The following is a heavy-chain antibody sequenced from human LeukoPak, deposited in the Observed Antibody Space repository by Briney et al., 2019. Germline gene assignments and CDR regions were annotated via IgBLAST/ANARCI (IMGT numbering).Heavy chain of an antibody. V-gene: IGHV3-30*02. Sequence: GGSLRLFCAASGLIFSTYSMHWVRQAPGKGLEWVAFIRSDGSDKSYAGSVMGRFTISRDNSRNTLHLQMNTLRAEDTAVYYCGKHDSSSDSWGEGTLVTVSS. CDR3: GKHDSSSDS. J-gene: IGHJ4*02. D-gene: IGHD3-22*01. CDR2: IRSDGSDK. CDR1: GLIFSTYS.